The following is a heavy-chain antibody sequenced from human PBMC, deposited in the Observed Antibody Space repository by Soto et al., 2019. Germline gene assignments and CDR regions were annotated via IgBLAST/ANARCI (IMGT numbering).Heavy chain of an antibody. J-gene: IGHJ4*02. V-gene: IGHV3-30*18. CDR2: ISYDGSNK. Sequence: QVQLVESGGGVVQPGRSLRLSCAASGFTFSSYGMHWVRQAPGKGLEWVAVISYDGSNKYYADSVKGRCAISRDNSKNTLYLQMNSLRAEDTAVYYCAKDRVGGYRDYWGQGTLVTVSS. CDR3: AKDRVGGYRDY. D-gene: IGHD5-18*01. CDR1: GFTFSSYG.